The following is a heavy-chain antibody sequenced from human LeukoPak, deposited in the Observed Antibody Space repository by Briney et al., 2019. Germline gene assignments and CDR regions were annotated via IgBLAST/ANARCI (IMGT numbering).Heavy chain of an antibody. D-gene: IGHD5-18*01. V-gene: IGHV3-21*01. CDR3: ARGGLYSYGSFDY. CDR1: GFTFSVYY. J-gene: IGHJ4*02. Sequence: TGGSLRLSCAASGFTFSVYYMNWVRQAPGKGLEWVSSISSSSDYTFHAYYADSVKGRFTISRDNAKNSLYLQMSSLRAEDTAVYYCARGGLYSYGSFDYWGQGTLVTVSS. CDR2: ISSSSDYTFHA.